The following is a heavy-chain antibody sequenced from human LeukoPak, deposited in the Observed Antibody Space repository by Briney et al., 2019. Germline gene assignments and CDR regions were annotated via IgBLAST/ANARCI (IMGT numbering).Heavy chain of an antibody. V-gene: IGHV1-2*02. D-gene: IGHD4-17*01. J-gene: IGHJ4*02. CDR1: GYTFTGYY. Sequence: GASVKVSCKASGYTFTGYYMHWVRQAPGQGLEWMGWINPNSGGTNYAQKFQGRVTMTTDTSTSTAYMELRSLRSDDTAVYYCARDDRDYGSSGYWGQGTLVTVSS. CDR2: INPNSGGT. CDR3: ARDDRDYGSSGY.